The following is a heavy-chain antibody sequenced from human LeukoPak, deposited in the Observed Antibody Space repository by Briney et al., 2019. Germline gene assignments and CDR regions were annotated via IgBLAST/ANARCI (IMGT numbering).Heavy chain of an antibody. Sequence: PSETLSLTCTVSGGSISSYYWSWVRQPAGKGLEWIGRIYTSGNTNYNPSLKGRVTMTVDTSKNQFSLNLSFVTAADTAVYYCARGRGSSWYYFDYWGQGTLVTVSS. CDR1: GGSISSYY. D-gene: IGHD6-13*01. CDR3: ARGRGSSWYYFDY. J-gene: IGHJ4*02. V-gene: IGHV4-4*07. CDR2: IYTSGNT.